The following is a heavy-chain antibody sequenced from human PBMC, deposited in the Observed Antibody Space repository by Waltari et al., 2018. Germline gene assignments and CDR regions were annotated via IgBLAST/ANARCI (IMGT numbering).Heavy chain of an antibody. CDR1: GGSFSGYY. V-gene: IGHV4-34*01. CDR3: ARGPQWLVVFDY. Sequence: QVQLQQWGAGLLKPSETLSLTCAVYGGSFSGYYWSWIRQPPGKGLEWIGEINHRGSTNYNPSLKSRVTISVDTSKNQFSLKLSSVTAADTAVYYCARGPQWLVVFDYWGQGTLVTVSS. CDR2: INHRGST. D-gene: IGHD6-19*01. J-gene: IGHJ4*02.